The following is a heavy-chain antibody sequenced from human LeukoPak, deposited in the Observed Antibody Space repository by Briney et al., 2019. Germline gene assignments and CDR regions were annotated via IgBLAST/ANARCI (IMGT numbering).Heavy chain of an antibody. Sequence: ASVKVSCKASGYTFTGYYMHWVRRAPGQGLEWMGWINPNSGGTNYAQKFQGRVTMTRDTSISTAYMELSRLRSDDTAVYYCARGVLRYFDWLLPKPYYYYYGMDVWGQGTTVTVSS. V-gene: IGHV1-2*02. CDR1: GYTFTGYY. CDR3: ARGVLRYFDWLLPKPYYYYYGMDV. CDR2: INPNSGGT. D-gene: IGHD3-9*01. J-gene: IGHJ6*02.